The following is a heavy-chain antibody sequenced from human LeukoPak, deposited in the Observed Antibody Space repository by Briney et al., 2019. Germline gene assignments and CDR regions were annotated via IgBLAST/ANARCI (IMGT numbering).Heavy chain of an antibody. D-gene: IGHD4-23*01. V-gene: IGHV1-2*02. CDR3: AREYGGSGRDY. CDR1: GYTFTSYG. Sequence: ASVKVSCKASGYTFTSYGISWVRQAPGQGLEWMGWINPNSGGTNYAQKFQGRVTMTRDTSISTAYTELSRLRSDDTAVYYCAREYGGSGRDYWGQGTLVTVSS. CDR2: INPNSGGT. J-gene: IGHJ4*02.